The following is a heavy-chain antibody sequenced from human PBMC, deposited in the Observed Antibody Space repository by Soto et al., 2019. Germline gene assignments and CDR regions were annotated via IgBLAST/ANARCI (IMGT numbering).Heavy chain of an antibody. V-gene: IGHV4-4*02. CDR1: GACISGNDW. J-gene: IGHJ4*02. CDR2: IYNSGST. CDR3: AVREPGDFHY. D-gene: IGHD3-10*01. Sequence: SETLSLTCAVSGACISGNDWWCCVRPPPGKGLEFRGEIYNSGSTYYNPSLKSRVTISRDKSKNQFSLNLNCLTAADTAVYYCAVREPGDFHYWGRGALVTVSS.